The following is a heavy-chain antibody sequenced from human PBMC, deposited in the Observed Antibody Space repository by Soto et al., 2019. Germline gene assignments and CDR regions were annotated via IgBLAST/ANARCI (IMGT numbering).Heavy chain of an antibody. CDR3: ARVGSSIATRPFDY. CDR2: IYYSGST. Sequence: QVQLQESGPGLVKPSQTLSLTCTVSGGSISSGDYYWSWIRQPPGKGLEWIGYIYYSGSTYYNPALKSRVTKAADPSKTRFSLKLSSVTAADTAVYYCARVGSSIATRPFDYWGQGTLVTVSS. J-gene: IGHJ4*02. CDR1: GGSISSGDYY. V-gene: IGHV4-30-4*01. D-gene: IGHD6-6*01.